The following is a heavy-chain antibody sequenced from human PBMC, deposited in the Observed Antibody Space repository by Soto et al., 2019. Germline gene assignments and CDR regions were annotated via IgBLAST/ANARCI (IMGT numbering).Heavy chain of an antibody. J-gene: IGHJ4*02. CDR1: GFTFTDYW. V-gene: IGHV3-74*01. CDR2: IKSDETTT. CDR3: ARGLYLADGQAL. Sequence: EVQLVESGGGLVQPGGSLRLSCAASGFTFTDYWIHWVRQVPGKGLVWVSRIKSDETTTGYAASVKGRFTISRDNAKKTVYLHMSGLRADDTAVYYCARGLYLADGQALWGQAMVVTVSP.